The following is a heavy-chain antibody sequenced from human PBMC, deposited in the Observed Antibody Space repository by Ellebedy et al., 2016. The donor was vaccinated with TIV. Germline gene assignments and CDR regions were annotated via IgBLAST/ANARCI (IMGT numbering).Heavy chain of an antibody. CDR2: IYHIGST. J-gene: IGHJ4*02. CDR3: ASGYYDTLTGSTGGDFDS. V-gene: IGHV4-38-2*02. Sequence: SETLSLTCTVSNYSISCGSYWGWIRQPPGKGLEWIGSIYHIGSTYYNPSLKSRVTISVDTSKNQLYLKLSSVTAADTAVYYCASGYYDTLTGSTGGDFDSWGQGTLVTVSS. D-gene: IGHD3-9*01. CDR1: NYSISCGSY.